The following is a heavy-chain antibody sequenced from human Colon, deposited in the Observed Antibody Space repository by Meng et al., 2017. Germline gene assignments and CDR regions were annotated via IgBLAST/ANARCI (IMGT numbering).Heavy chain of an antibody. D-gene: IGHD6-13*01. CDR1: GFTFATYG. CDR2: IRGGSSDDT. Sequence: ESLKISCAASGFTFATYGMNWVRQAPGKGLEWVSSIRGGSSDDTYYADSVQGRFAISRDNSKNTLYLQMDSLRAEDTAVYYCAKKNTPSTSWFWFDYWGHGTLVTVSS. CDR3: AKKNTPSTSWFWFDY. J-gene: IGHJ4*01. V-gene: IGHV3-23*01.